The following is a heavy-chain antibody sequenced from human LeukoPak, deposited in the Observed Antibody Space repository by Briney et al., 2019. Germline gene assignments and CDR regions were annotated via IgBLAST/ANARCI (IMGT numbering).Heavy chain of an antibody. Sequence: SETLSLTCTVSSGSISSDYWSWIRQPPGKGLEWIGYIYYSGTTNYNPSLKSRVTMSVDTSRKLFSLKLSSVTAADTAVYYCARSKYYFDYWGRGTLVTVSS. J-gene: IGHJ4*02. V-gene: IGHV4-59*01. CDR2: IYYSGTT. CDR3: ARSKYYFDY. CDR1: SGSISSDY. D-gene: IGHD2/OR15-2a*01.